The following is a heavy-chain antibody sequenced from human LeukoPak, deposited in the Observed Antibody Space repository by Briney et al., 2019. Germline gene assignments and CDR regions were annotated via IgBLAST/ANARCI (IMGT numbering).Heavy chain of an antibody. J-gene: IGHJ2*01. D-gene: IGHD4-23*01. CDR1: GFTFSTYD. Sequence: GGSLRLSCAASGFTFSTYDMHWVRQAAGRGLEWVSRMGTAGDTSYQDSVKGRFTVSREDAKNSLYLQMNSLTDRDAAVYYCARGIYGGNVRGWYFDLWGRSTLVTVSS. CDR2: MGTAGDT. CDR3: ARGIYGGNVRGWYFDL. V-gene: IGHV3-13*01.